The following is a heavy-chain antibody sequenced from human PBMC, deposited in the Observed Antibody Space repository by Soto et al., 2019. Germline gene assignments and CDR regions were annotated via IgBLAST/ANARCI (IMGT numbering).Heavy chain of an antibody. CDR1: GYSLTNYW. CDR2: IDPSDSYS. V-gene: IGHV5-10-1*01. D-gene: IGHD3-10*01. Sequence: GESLKSSCKGSGYSLTNYWISWVRQMPGKGLEWMGRIDPSDSYSNYSPSFQGHVTISADKSISTAYLQWSSLKASDTAMYYCARRNGLGEFEHWGQGTLVTVSS. CDR3: ARRNGLGEFEH. J-gene: IGHJ4*02.